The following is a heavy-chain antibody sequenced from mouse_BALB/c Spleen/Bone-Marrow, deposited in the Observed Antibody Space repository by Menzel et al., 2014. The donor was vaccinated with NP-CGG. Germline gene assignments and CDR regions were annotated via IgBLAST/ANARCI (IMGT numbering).Heavy chain of an antibody. CDR2: IWAGGST. V-gene: IGHV2-9*02. D-gene: IGHD1-1*01. J-gene: IGHJ4*01. Sequence: VQLVESGPGLAAPSQSLSITCTVSGFSLTSYGVHWVRQPPGKGLEWLGVIWAGGSTNYNSALMSRLSISKDNSKSQVFLKMNSLQTDDTAMYYCARDYYGSLYAMDYWGQGTSVTVSS. CDR1: GFSLTSYG. CDR3: ARDYYGSLYAMDY.